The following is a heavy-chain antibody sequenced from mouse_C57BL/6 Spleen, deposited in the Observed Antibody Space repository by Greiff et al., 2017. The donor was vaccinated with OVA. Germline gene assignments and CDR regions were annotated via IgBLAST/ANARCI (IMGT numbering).Heavy chain of an antibody. CDR3: ARFWDRDWYFDV. CDR1: GYTFTSYW. V-gene: IGHV1-69*01. Sequence: VQLQQPGAELVMPGASVKLSCKASGYTFTSYWMHWVKQRPGQGLEWIGEIDPSDSYTNYNQKFKGKSTLTVDKSSSTAYMQLSSLTSEDSAVYYCARFWDRDWYFDVWGTGTTVTVSS. J-gene: IGHJ1*03. D-gene: IGHD3-3*01. CDR2: IDPSDSYT.